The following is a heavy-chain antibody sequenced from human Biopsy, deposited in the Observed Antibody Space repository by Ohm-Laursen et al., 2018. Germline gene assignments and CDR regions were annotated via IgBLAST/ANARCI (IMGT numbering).Heavy chain of an antibody. D-gene: IGHD2-21*02. CDR2: VYIGGNT. CDR1: DDSVTYPTDN. V-gene: IGHV4-61*01. CDR3: VRVSVTAYTLPRWFFDL. Sequence: PSQTLSLTCTISDDSVTYPTDNWSWIRQPPGQGLEYIGFVYIGGNTNYNPSLKTRVTISLDTPKNQFSLKLSSVTAADTAVYYCVRVSVTAYTLPRWFFDLWGRGTLVTVSS. J-gene: IGHJ2*01.